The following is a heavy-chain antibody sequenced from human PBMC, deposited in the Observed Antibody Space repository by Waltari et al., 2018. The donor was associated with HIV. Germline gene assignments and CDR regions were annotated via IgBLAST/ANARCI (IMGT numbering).Heavy chain of an antibody. D-gene: IGHD6-19*01. V-gene: IGHV3-49*04. CDR3: TKAVAGFYYFDY. Sequence: EVQLVESGGGLVQPGRSLRLSCAASGFSFGDYSMSGVRQAPGKGLGWVGFIRSKTYGGTTENAASVKGRFTNARDDSKSIAYLQMNSLKTEDTAVYYCTKAVAGFYYFDYWGQGTQVTVSS. J-gene: IGHJ4*02. CDR1: GFSFGDYS. CDR2: IRSKTYGGTT.